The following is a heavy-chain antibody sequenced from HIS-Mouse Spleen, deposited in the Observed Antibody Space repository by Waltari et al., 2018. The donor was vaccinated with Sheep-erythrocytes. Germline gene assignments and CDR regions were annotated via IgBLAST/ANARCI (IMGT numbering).Heavy chain of an antibody. Sequence: EVQLVETGGGLIQPGGSLRLSCAASGFTVSSNYMSWVRQAPGKGRGWVSVIYSGGSTYYADSVKGRFTISRDNSKNTLYLQMNSLRAEDTAVYYCARAGWGSGRGYYFDYWGQGTLVTVSS. CDR3: ARAGWGSGRGYYFDY. V-gene: IGHV3-53*02. D-gene: IGHD3-10*01. J-gene: IGHJ4*02. CDR1: GFTVSSNY. CDR2: IYSGGST.